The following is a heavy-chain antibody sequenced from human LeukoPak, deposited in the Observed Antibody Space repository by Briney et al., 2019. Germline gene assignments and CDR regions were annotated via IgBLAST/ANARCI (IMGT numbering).Heavy chain of an antibody. CDR1: GGSISSYY. J-gene: IGHJ3*02. V-gene: IGHV4-59*01. Sequence: SETLSLTCTVSGGSISSYYWSWIRQPPGKGLEWIGYIYYSGSTNYNPSLKSRVTISVDTSKNQFSLKLSSVTAADTAVYYCARGSLGDPFTDDAFDIWGQGTMVTVSS. CDR3: ARGSLGDPFTDDAFDI. CDR2: IYYSGST. D-gene: IGHD3-16*01.